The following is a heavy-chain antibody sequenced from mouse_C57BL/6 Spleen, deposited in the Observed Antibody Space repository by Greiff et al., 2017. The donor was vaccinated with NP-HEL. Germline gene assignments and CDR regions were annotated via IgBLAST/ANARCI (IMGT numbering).Heavy chain of an antibody. D-gene: IGHD1-1*01. Sequence: EVKLVESGPGLVKPSQSLSLTCSVTGYSITSGYYWNWIRQFPGNKLEWMGYISYDGSNNYNPSLKNRISITRDTSKNQFFLKLNSVTTEDTATYYCARGRYYGSSYGYFDVWGTGTTVTVSS. V-gene: IGHV3-6*01. J-gene: IGHJ1*03. CDR3: ARGRYYGSSYGYFDV. CDR2: ISYDGSN. CDR1: GYSITSGYY.